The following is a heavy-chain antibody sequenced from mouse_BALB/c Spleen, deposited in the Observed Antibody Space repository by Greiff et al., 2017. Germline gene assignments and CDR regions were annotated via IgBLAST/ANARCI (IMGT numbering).Heavy chain of an antibody. CDR3: ARGLAYWGD. D-gene: IGHD4-1*01. CDR1: GFTFSSYA. V-gene: IGHV5-6-5*01. J-gene: IGHJ3*01. Sequence: EVQRVESGGGLVKPGGSLKLSCAASGFTFSSYAMSWVRQTPEKRLEWVASISSGGSTYYPDSVKGRFTISRDNARNILYLQMSSLRSEDTAMYYCARGLAYWGDWGQGTLVTVSA. CDR2: ISSGGST.